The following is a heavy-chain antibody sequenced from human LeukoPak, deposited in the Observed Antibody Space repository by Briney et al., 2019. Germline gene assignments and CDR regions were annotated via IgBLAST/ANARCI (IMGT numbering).Heavy chain of an antibody. CDR1: GGSISSYY. CDR2: IYYSGST. Sequence: SETLSLTCTVSGGSISSYYWSWIRQPPGKGLEWIGDIYYSGSTNYNPSLKSRVTISVDTSKNQFSLKLSSVTAADTAVYYCARESPLHDYSNWVIDYWGQGTLVIVSS. D-gene: IGHD4-11*01. CDR3: ARESPLHDYSNWVIDY. J-gene: IGHJ4*02. V-gene: IGHV4-59*01.